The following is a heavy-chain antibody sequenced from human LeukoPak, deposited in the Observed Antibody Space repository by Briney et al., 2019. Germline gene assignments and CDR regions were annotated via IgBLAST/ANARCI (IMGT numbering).Heavy chain of an antibody. CDR1: GGTFSSYA. D-gene: IGHD2-15*01. CDR2: IIPIFGTA. J-gene: IGHJ6*03. Sequence: SVKVSCKASGGTFSSYAICWVRQAPGQGLEWMGGIIPIFGTANYAQKFQGRVTITTDESTSTAYMELSSLRSEDTAVYYCARDRLLDYYYYMDVWGKGTTVTVSS. CDR3: ARDRLLDYYYYMDV. V-gene: IGHV1-69*05.